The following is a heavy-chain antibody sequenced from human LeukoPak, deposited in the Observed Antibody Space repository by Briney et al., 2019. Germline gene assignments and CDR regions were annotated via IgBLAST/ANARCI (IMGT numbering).Heavy chain of an antibody. CDR3: VKDGGDYGDYSYYYDY. J-gene: IGHJ4*02. CDR1: GFTFIDFA. Sequence: GGSLRLSCAASGFTFIDFAMHWVRLTPGKGLEWVSGISWNSGRIAYADSAKGRFTISRDDAENSLYLQMNSLRTEDTAFYYCVKDGGDYGDYSYYYDYWGQGTLVTVSS. D-gene: IGHD4-17*01. CDR2: ISWNSGRI. V-gene: IGHV3-9*01.